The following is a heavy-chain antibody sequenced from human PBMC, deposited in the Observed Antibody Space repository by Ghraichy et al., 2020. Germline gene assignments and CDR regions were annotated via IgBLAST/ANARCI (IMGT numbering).Heavy chain of an antibody. CDR1: GDSISGYY. Sequence: SQTLSLTCTVSGDSISGYYWSWIRQPPGKGLEWIGFIYNSGNINYNPSLKSRVTLSIDTSKNQFSLKMRSLTAEDTAVYYCARGGRSGTNGGPYNWFDPWGQGTLVTVSS. V-gene: IGHV4-59*01. J-gene: IGHJ5*02. CDR2: IYNSGNI. D-gene: IGHD1-26*01. CDR3: ARGGRSGTNGGPYNWFDP.